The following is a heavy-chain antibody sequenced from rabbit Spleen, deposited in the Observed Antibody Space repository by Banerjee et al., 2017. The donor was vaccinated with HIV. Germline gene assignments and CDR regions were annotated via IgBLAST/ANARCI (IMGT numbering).Heavy chain of an antibody. CDR3: ARPGDVGGGGGANFKL. J-gene: IGHJ4*01. D-gene: IGHD2-1*01. CDR2: IWTGSSAT. Sequence: QEQLEESGGDLVKPGASLTLTCKASGFTISSAYDMCWVRQAPGKGLEWIACIWTGSSATYYASWAKGRFTGSKSSSTTVTLQMTSLTAADTATYFCARPGDVGGGGGANFKLWGPGTLVTVS. CDR1: GFTISSAYD. V-gene: IGHV1S45*01.